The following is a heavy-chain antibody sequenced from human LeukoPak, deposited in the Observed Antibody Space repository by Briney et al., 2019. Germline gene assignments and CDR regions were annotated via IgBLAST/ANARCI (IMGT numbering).Heavy chain of an antibody. CDR3: AMGGNYPDY. CDR1: GGIFSSQA. D-gene: IGHD1-26*01. Sequence: ASVKVSCKASGGIFSSQAISWVRQAPGQGLEWMGGIVPIFGRPNHPQKFQGRVMITADESTSTAYMELSSLRSEDTAVYYCAMGGNYPDYWGQGTLVTVSS. V-gene: IGHV1-69*13. J-gene: IGHJ4*02. CDR2: IVPIFGRP.